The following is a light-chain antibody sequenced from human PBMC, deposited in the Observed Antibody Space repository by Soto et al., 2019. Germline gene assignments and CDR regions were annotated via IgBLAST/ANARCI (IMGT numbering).Light chain of an antibody. CDR1: QRTSNW. CDR3: QQYNSHRT. J-gene: IGKJ1*01. Sequence: DTPMTQFPSTLSASVGDRVTITCRPSQRTSNWLAWYQQKPGKAPNLLIYDASTLASGVPSRFSGSGSGTNITLNISSHQPDDFATYSSQQYNSHRTFGQGTKVQIK. CDR2: DAS. V-gene: IGKV1-5*01.